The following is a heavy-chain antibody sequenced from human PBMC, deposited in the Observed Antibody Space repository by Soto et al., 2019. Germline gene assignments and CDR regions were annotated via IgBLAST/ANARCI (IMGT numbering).Heavy chain of an antibody. V-gene: IGHV4-61*01. CDR2: IYSSGST. J-gene: IGHJ4*02. Sequence: SETLSLTCIVSGGSVSSGNYYWNWIRQPPGKGLEWIGYIYSSGSTKYSPSLKSRVTISADTSKNQFSLKLSSVTAADTAVYYCAGSGFLEWLFMFDYWGQGTLVTVSS. CDR3: AGSGFLEWLFMFDY. D-gene: IGHD3-3*01. CDR1: GGSVSSGNYY.